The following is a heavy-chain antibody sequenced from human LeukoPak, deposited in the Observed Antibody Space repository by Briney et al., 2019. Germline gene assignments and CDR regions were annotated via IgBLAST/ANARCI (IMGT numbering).Heavy chain of an antibody. CDR2: ISSNGGST. CDR1: GFTVSSNY. J-gene: IGHJ6*02. Sequence: PGGSLRLSCAASGFTVSSNYMSWVRQAPGKGLEYVSAISSNGGSTYYANSVKGRFTISRDNSKNTLYLQMGSLRAEDMAVYYCARSDFLNYYDSNYYYYYYGMDVWGQGTTVTVSS. CDR3: ARSDFLNYYDSNYYYYYYGMDV. V-gene: IGHV3-64*01. D-gene: IGHD3-22*01.